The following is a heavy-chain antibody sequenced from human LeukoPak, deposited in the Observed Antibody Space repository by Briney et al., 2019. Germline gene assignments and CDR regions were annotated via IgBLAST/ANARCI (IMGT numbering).Heavy chain of an antibody. V-gene: IGHV4-59*08. J-gene: IGHJ3*02. CDR2: IYYSGST. CDR3: ARGRNIVAPDAFDI. Sequence: SETLSLTCTVSGGSISSYHWSWIRQPPGKGLEWIGYIYYSGSTNYNPSLKSRVTISVDTSKNQFSLKLSSVTAADTAVYYCARGRNIVAPDAFDIWGQGTMVPVSS. CDR1: GGSISSYH. D-gene: IGHD5-12*01.